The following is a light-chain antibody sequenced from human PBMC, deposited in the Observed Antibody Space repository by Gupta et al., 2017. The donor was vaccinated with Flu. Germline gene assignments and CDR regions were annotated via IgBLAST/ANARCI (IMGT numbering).Light chain of an antibody. CDR1: SSNIGAGYD. V-gene: IGLV1-40*01. J-gene: IGLJ3*02. CDR3: QSYDSSLSFWV. CDR2: GNS. Sequence: VTIFCTGSSSNIGAGYDVHWYQQLPGTAPKLLIYGNSNRPSGVPDRFSGSKSGTSASLAITGLQAEDEADYYCQSYDSSLSFWVFGGGTKLTVL.